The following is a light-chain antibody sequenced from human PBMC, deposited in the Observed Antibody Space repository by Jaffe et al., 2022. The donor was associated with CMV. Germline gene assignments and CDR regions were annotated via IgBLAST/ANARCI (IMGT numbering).Light chain of an antibody. Sequence: DIQITQSPSSVSASVGDRVTITCRASHDIGNSLGWYQQRPGKAPKLLLFGASTLQRGVPSRFSGRGSGTDFTLTISSLQPEDVASYYCQQAKTLVGLTFGGGTKVEIK. V-gene: IGKV1-12*01. CDR3: QQAKTLVGLT. CDR1: HDIGNS. CDR2: GAS. J-gene: IGKJ4*01.